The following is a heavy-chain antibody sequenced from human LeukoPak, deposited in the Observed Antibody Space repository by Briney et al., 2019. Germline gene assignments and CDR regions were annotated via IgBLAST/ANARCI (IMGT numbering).Heavy chain of an antibody. D-gene: IGHD3-22*01. J-gene: IGHJ4*02. CDR1: GFAFSSYS. CDR3: VRAPAYESSNYNPWYFDH. V-gene: IGHV3-21*01. CDR2: ITPSSNYI. Sequence: GASLRLSCAASGFAFSSYSMNWVRQAPGKGLQLVSSITPSSNYIYYADSVKGRFTISRDNAKNSLYLQMNSLRAEDTAVYFCVRAPAYESSNYNPWYFDHWGQGTLISVSS.